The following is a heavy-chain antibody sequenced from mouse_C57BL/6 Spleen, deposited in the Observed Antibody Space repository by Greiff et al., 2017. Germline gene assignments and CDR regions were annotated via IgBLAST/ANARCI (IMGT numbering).Heavy chain of an antibody. D-gene: IGHD2-3*01. CDR2: IDPEDGDT. CDR1: GFNIKDYY. CDR3: TTGGDGYPYYFDY. Sequence: VQLQQSGAELVRPGASVKLSCTASGFNIKDYYMHWVKQRPEQGLEWIGRIDPEDGDTEYAPKFQGKATMTADTSSNTAYLQLSSLTSADTAVYYGTTGGDGYPYYFDYWGQGTTLTVSS. J-gene: IGHJ2*01. V-gene: IGHV14-1*01.